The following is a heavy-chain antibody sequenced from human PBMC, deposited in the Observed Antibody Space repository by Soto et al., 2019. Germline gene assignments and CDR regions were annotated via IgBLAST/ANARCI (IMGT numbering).Heavy chain of an antibody. CDR2: IYYSGST. D-gene: IGHD1-7*01. V-gene: IGHV4-31*03. Sequence: QVQLQESGPGLVKPSQTLSLTCTVSGGSISSGGYYWSWIRQHPGKGLEWIGYIYYSGSTYYNPSLKSRVTISVDTSKNHFSLKLSSVTAADTAVYYCARKYNWNYVVWFDPWGQGTLVTVSS. CDR3: ARKYNWNYVVWFDP. J-gene: IGHJ5*02. CDR1: GGSISSGGYY.